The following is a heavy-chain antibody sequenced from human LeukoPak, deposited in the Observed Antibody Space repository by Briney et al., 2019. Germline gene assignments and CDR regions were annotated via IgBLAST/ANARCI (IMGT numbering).Heavy chain of an antibody. Sequence: PGGSLRLFCAASGFTFSNYYMAWARQPPGKGLEWVASISPDSTDNVYVDSVKGRFTISRDNAKSSLYLHMSSLRAEDTAVYYCATPSRGPTVTSTWGQGTPVIVSS. CDR1: GFTFSNYY. J-gene: IGHJ4*02. D-gene: IGHD4-17*01. CDR3: ATPSRGPTVTST. CDR2: ISPDSTDN. V-gene: IGHV3-7*01.